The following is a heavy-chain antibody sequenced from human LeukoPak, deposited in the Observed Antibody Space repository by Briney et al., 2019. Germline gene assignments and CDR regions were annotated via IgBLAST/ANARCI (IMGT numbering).Heavy chain of an antibody. CDR3: ARGAAIVVVPAAILGTNWFDP. J-gene: IGHJ5*02. V-gene: IGHV4-34*01. CDR1: GGSFSGYY. D-gene: IGHD2-2*02. Sequence: SETLSLTCAVYGGSFSGYYWSWIRQPPGKGLEWIGEINHSGSTNYNPSLKSRVTISVDTSKNQFSLKLSSVTAADTAVYYCARGAAIVVVPAAILGTNWFDPWGQGTLVTVSS. CDR2: INHSGST.